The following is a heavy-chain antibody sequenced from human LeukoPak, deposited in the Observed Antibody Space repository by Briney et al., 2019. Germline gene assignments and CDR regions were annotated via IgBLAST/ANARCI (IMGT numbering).Heavy chain of an antibody. J-gene: IGHJ4*02. CDR3: ARLTAMVRHFDY. D-gene: IGHD5-18*01. Sequence: SETLSLTCTVSGGSISSYYWSWIRQPPGKGLEWIGYIYYSGSTNYNPSLKSRVTISVDTSKNQFSLKLSSVTAADTAVHYCARLTAMVRHFDYWGQGTLVTVSS. CDR1: GGSISSYY. V-gene: IGHV4-59*08. CDR2: IYYSGST.